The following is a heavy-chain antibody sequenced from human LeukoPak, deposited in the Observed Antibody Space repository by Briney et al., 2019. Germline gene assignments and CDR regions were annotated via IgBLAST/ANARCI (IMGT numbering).Heavy chain of an antibody. CDR1: GLTFSSYA. CDR2: ISGSGSP. J-gene: IGHJ4*02. V-gene: IGHV3-23*01. D-gene: IGHD1-26*01. CDR3: AKTMGAIDHDY. Sequence: PGGSLRLSCAASGLTFSSYAMSWVRQAPGKGLEWVSGISGSGSPYYADSVKGRFTISRDNSKNTLYLQMNSLRAEDTAVYYCAKTMGAIDHDYWGQGTLVTVSS.